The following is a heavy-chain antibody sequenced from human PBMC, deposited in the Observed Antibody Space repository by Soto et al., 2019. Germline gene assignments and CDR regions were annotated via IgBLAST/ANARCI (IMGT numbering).Heavy chain of an antibody. CDR2: INAGNGNT. D-gene: IGHD3-22*01. CDR1: GYTFTSYA. J-gene: IGHJ5*02. CDR3: ARAMRYYDSSGYYP. Sequence: ASVKVSCKASGYTFTSYAMHWVRQAPGQRLEWMGWINAGNGNTKYSQKFQGRVTITRDTSANTAYMELSSLRSEDTAVYYCARAMRYYDSSGYYPWGQGTLVTVYS. V-gene: IGHV1-3*01.